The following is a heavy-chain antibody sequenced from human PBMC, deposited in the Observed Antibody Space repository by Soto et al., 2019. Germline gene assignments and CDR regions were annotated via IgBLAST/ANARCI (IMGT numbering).Heavy chain of an antibody. CDR2: IGPYGNTI. D-gene: IGHD3-10*01. Sequence: GGSLRLSCAASGFSFRDYFMSWIRQAPGKGLEWVSYIGPYGNTIYYADSVKGRFTISRDDATNSLYLQMNSLRTEDTAVYYCAASESYHKAAYWGQGTLVTVSS. V-gene: IGHV3-11*01. J-gene: IGHJ4*02. CDR1: GFSFRDYF. CDR3: AASESYHKAAY.